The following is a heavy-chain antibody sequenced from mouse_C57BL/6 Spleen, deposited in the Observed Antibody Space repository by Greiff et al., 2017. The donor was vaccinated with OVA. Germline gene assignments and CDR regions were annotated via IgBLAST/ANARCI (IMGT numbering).Heavy chain of an antibody. CDR2: ISSGSSTI. D-gene: IGHD1-1*01. CDR1: GFTFSDYG. Sequence: EVQLQQSGGGLVKPGGSLKLSCAASGFTFSDYGMHWVRQAPEKGLEWVAYISSGSSTIYYADTVKGRFTISRDNAKNTLFLQMTSLRSEDTAMYYCARKGISYYGSSYHYYAMDYWGQGTSVTVSS. CDR3: ARKGISYYGSSYHYYAMDY. V-gene: IGHV5-17*01. J-gene: IGHJ4*01.